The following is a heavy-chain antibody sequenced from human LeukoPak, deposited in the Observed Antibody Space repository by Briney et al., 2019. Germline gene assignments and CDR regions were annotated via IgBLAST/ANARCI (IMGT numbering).Heavy chain of an antibody. CDR3: ARSGGNSDVDD. V-gene: IGHV4-59*12. CDR1: GGSISTYY. Sequence: SETLSLTCTVSGGSISTYYWNWMRQPPGKGLEWIGYLYNSGSTNYNPSLKSRLTISVDMSKNQLSLKLSSVTAADTAVYYCARSGGNSDVDDWGQGTLVTVSS. CDR2: LYNSGST. D-gene: IGHD4-23*01. J-gene: IGHJ4*02.